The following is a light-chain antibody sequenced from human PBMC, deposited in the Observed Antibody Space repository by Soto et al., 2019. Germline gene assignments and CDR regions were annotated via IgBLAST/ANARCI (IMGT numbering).Light chain of an antibody. V-gene: IGKV1-9*01. J-gene: IGKJ4*01. CDR3: QQRQSYPLT. CDR2: SAS. Sequence: DIQLTQSPSFLSASVGDRVTITCRASQGISSFLAWFQQKPGKAPKLLIYSASTLQSGVPSRFSGSGSGTEFTLTISSLKPEDFATYYCQQRQSYPLTFGGGTKVEIK. CDR1: QGISSF.